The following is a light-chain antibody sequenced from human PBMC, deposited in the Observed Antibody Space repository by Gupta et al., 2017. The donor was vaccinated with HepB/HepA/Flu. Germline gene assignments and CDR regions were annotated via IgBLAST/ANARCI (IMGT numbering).Light chain of an antibody. CDR3: STWDDSLSGPGV. J-gene: IGLJ2*01. CDR2: RNN. Sequence: QSVLTQPPSASGTPGQRVTISCSGRSSNIGYNNVYWYQQFPGTAPKLLIYRNNQRPSGVPDRFSGSRSGTSASLAISGLRSEDEADYDGSTWDDSLSGPGVFGGGTKLTVL. CDR1: SSNIGYNN. V-gene: IGLV1-47*01.